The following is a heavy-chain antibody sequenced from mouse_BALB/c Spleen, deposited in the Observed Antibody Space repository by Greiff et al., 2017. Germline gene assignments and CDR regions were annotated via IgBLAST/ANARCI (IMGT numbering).Heavy chain of an antibody. D-gene: IGHD3-3*01. V-gene: IGHV7-3*02. Sequence: EVKVVESGGGLVQPGGSLRLSCATSGFTFTDYYMSWVRQPPGKALEWLGFIRNKANGYTTEYSASVKGRFTISRDNSQSILYLQMNTLRAEDSATYYCARDDLAGFAYWGQGTLVTVSA. CDR3: ARDDLAGFAY. CDR2: IRNKANGYTT. CDR1: GFTFTDYY. J-gene: IGHJ3*01.